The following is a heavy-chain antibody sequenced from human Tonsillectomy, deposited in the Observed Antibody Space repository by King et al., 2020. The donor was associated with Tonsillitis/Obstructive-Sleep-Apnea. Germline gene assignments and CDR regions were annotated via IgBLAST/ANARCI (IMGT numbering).Heavy chain of an antibody. CDR1: GFTFSSYS. Sequence: VQLVESGGGLVKPGGSLRLSCAASGFTFSSYSMNWVRQAPGKGLDWVSSISSSSSYIYYADSVKGRFTISRDNAKNSLYLQMNSLRAEDTAVYYCARDSRVVAATRNDYWGQGTLVTVSS. CDR2: ISSSSSYI. J-gene: IGHJ4*02. V-gene: IGHV3-21*01. CDR3: ARDSRVVAATRNDY. D-gene: IGHD2-15*01.